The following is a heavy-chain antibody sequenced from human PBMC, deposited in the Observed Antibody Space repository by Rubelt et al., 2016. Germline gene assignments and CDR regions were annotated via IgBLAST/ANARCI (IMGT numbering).Heavy chain of an antibody. V-gene: IGHV2-5*02. CDR2: IYWDDDK. D-gene: IGHD2-2*01. J-gene: IGHJ3*02. Sequence: QITLKESGPTLVKPTQTLTLTCTFSGFSLTTGGVGVGWIRQPPGKALEWLALIYWDDDKRYSPSLKSRLTISNDTSKNQVVLKITKLDPVDTATYYWERRGSRATCYNACDIWGQGTMVTVSS. CDR3: ERRGSRATCYNACDI. CDR1: GFSLTTGGVG.